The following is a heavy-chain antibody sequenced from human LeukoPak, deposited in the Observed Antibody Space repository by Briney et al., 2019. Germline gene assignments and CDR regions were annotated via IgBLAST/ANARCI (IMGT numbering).Heavy chain of an antibody. D-gene: IGHD3-22*01. J-gene: IGHJ4*02. CDR2: IKSKTDGGTT. Sequence: PGGSLRLSCAASGFTFSNAWMSWVRQAPGKGLEWVGRIKSKTDGGTTDYAAPVKGRFTISRDDSKNTLYLQMNSLKTEDTAVYYCITDMSSGYYLCAFCDLDYWGQGTLVTVSS. V-gene: IGHV3-15*01. CDR1: GFTFSNAW. CDR3: ITDMSSGYYLCAFCDLDY.